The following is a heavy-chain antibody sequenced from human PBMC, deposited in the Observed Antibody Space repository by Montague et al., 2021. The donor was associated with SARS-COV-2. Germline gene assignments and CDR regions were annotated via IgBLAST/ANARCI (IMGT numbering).Heavy chain of an antibody. J-gene: IGHJ6*02. CDR2: IYYSGRT. Sequence: SETLSLTCTVSGGSISSYYWSWIRQPPGKGLEWIGYIYYSGRTNXNPSRKSGVTISVDTSKNQFSLKLSSVTAADTAVYYCARHPIGSFPRYGMDVWGQGTTVTVSS. V-gene: IGHV4-59*08. CDR1: GGSISSYY. CDR3: ARHPIGSFPRYGMDV. D-gene: IGHD2-15*01.